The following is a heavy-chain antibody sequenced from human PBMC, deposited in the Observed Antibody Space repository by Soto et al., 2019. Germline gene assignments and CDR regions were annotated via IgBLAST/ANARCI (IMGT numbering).Heavy chain of an antibody. D-gene: IGHD6-25*01. J-gene: IGHJ4*02. V-gene: IGHV1-69*13. Sequence: ASVKVSCKASGGTFSSYAISWVRQAPGQGLEWMGGIIPIFGTANYAQKFQGRVTITADESTSTAYMELSSLRSEDTAVYYCAKQIQRRDGYFDYWGQGTLVTVSS. CDR2: IIPIFGTA. CDR1: GGTFSSYA. CDR3: AKQIQRRDGYFDY.